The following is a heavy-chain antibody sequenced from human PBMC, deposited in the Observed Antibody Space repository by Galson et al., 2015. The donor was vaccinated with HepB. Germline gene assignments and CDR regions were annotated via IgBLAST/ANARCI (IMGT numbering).Heavy chain of an antibody. J-gene: IGHJ4*02. Sequence: SLRLSCAASGLTFSMYGMHWVRQAPGKGLEWVAVIWYDKRTKYYADSVKGRFTISRDNSKNTLFLQMDSLRVEDTAVYYCASAYSDGWLDHWGQGTLVTVSS. CDR3: ASAYSDGWLDH. D-gene: IGHD5-24*01. CDR1: GLTFSMYG. CDR2: IWYDKRTK. V-gene: IGHV3-33*01.